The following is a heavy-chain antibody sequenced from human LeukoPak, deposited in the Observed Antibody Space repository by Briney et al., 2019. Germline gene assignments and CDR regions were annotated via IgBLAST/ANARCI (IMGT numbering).Heavy chain of an antibody. V-gene: IGHV4-31*03. CDR3: ARAAVGYDSSGYYDEMDY. D-gene: IGHD3-22*01. Sequence: SETLSLTCTVSGGSISSGGYYWSWIRQPPGKGLEWIGYIYYSGSTYYNPSLKSRVTISVDTSKNQFSLKLSSVTAADTAVYYCARAAVGYDSSGYYDEMDYWGQGTLVTVSS. CDR2: IYYSGST. CDR1: GGSISSGGYY. J-gene: IGHJ4*02.